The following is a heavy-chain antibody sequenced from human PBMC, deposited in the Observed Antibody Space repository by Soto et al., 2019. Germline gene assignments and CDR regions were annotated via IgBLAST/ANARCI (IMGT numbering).Heavy chain of an antibody. CDR2: IWYDGSNK. CDR3: ARDLKEYGDYCDAFDI. CDR1: GFTFSSYG. D-gene: IGHD4-17*01. V-gene: IGHV3-33*01. Sequence: GGSLRLSCAASGFTFSSYGMHWVRQAPGKGLEWVAVIWYDGSNKYYADSVKGRFTISRDNSKNTLYLQMNSLRAEDTAVYYCARDLKEYGDYCDAFDIWGQGTMVTVSS. J-gene: IGHJ3*02.